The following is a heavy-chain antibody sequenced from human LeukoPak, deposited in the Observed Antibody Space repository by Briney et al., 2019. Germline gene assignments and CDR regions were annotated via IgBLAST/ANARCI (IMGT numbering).Heavy chain of an antibody. CDR3: ANFEADPQGYSYGTDMAFDI. J-gene: IGHJ3*02. CDR2: IYHSGST. CDR1: GGSISSSNW. V-gene: IGHV4-4*02. D-gene: IGHD5-18*01. Sequence: SETLSLTCAVSGGSISSSNWWSWVRQPPGKGLEWIGEIYHSGSTNYNPSLKSRVTTSVDKSKNQFSLKLSSVTAEDTAVYYCANFEADPQGYSYGTDMAFDIWGQGTMVTVSS.